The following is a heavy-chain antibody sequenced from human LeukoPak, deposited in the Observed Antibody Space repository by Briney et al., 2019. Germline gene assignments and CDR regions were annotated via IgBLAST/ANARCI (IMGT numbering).Heavy chain of an antibody. Sequence: ASVTVSCTASGYTFTSYDINWVRQATGQGLEWMGWMNPNSGNTGYAQKFQGRVTMTRNTSISTAYMELSSLRSEDTAVYYCARRLLWFGELNWFDPWGQGTLVTVSS. CDR3: ARRLLWFGELNWFDP. V-gene: IGHV1-8*01. J-gene: IGHJ5*02. CDR2: MNPNSGNT. D-gene: IGHD3-10*01. CDR1: GYTFTSYD.